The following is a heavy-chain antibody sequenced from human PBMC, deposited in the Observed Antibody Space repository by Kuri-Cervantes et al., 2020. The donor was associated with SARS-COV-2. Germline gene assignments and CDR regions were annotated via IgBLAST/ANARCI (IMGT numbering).Heavy chain of an antibody. Sequence: ASVKVSCKASGYTFTSYGISWVRQAPGQGLEWMGWMNPNSGNTGYAQKFQGRVTITRNTSISTAYMELSSLRSEDTAVYYCARVRIVVVIDAFDIWGQGTMVTVSS. D-gene: IGHD3-22*01. CDR1: GYTFTSYG. CDR3: ARVRIVVVIDAFDI. CDR2: MNPNSGNT. J-gene: IGHJ3*02. V-gene: IGHV1-8*03.